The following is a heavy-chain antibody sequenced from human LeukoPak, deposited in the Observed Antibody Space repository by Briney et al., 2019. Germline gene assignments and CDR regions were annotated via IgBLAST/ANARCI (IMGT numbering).Heavy chain of an antibody. CDR3: AREAPIKNYYGMDV. V-gene: IGHV4-59*01. CDR1: GGSISSYY. Sequence: SETLSLTCTVSGGSISSYYWSWIRQPPGKGLGWVGYIYYSGSTNYNPSLKSRVTISVDTSKNQFSLKLSSVTAADTAVYYCAREAPIKNYYGMDVWGQGTTVTVSS. CDR2: IYYSGST. D-gene: IGHD3-9*01. J-gene: IGHJ6*02.